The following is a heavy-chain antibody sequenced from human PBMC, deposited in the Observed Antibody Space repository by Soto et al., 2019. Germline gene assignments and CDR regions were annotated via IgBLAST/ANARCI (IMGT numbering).Heavy chain of an antibody. CDR1: GYSFTSYW. CDR3: ASLRQPYGYDPGPFDY. CDR2: IYPGDSDT. Sequence: GESLKISCKGSGYSFTSYWIGWVRQMPGKGLEWMGIIYPGDSDTRYSPSFQGQVTISADKSISTAYLQWSSLKASDTAMYYCASLRQPYGYDPGPFDYWGQGTLVTVS. J-gene: IGHJ4*02. D-gene: IGHD5-12*01. V-gene: IGHV5-51*01.